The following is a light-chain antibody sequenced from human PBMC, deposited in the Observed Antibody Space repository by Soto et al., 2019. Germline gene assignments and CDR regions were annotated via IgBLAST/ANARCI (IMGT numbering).Light chain of an antibody. J-gene: IGLJ2*01. CDR1: SSDVGSYNF. CDR3: CSYAGSSTYVV. Sequence: QSVLTQPASVSGSPGQSITISCTGTSSDVGSYNFVSWYQQHPGKAPKLMIYEGSKRPSGVSNRFSGSKSGNTASLTISGLQAEDEADYYCCSYAGSSTYVVFGGGTKLTVL. V-gene: IGLV2-23*01. CDR2: EGS.